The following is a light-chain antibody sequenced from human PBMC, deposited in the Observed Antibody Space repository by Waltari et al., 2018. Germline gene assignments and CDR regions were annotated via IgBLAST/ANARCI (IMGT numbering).Light chain of an antibody. CDR1: LSVSSTY. CDR3: QQFWT. V-gene: IGKV3-20*01. J-gene: IGKJ1*01. CDR2: GAS. Sequence: EIVLTQSPGTLSLSPGERATLSCRASLSVSSTYLAWYQQKPRQAPRLLIYGASSRATGIPDRFSGSGSGTDFTLTISRLEPEDSAVYYCQQFWTFGQGTKVEIK.